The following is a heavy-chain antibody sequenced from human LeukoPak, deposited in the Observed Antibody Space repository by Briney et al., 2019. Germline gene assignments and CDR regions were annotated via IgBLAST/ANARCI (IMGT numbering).Heavy chain of an antibody. CDR1: GGTFSSYA. D-gene: IGHD6-19*01. Sequence: ASVKVSCKASGGTFSSYAISWVRQAPGQGLEWMGRIIPILGIANYAQKFQGRVTITADKSTSTAYMELSSLRSEDTAVYYCARDRPYNSGSLYGMDVWGQGTTVTVSS. CDR3: ARDRPYNSGSLYGMDV. J-gene: IGHJ6*02. CDR2: IIPILGIA. V-gene: IGHV1-69*04.